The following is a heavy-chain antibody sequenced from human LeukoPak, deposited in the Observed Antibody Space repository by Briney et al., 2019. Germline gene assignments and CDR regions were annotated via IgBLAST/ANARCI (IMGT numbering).Heavy chain of an antibody. CDR2: ISGSGGST. CDR1: GFTFSSYA. V-gene: IGHV3-23*01. J-gene: IGHJ4*02. CDR3: ANVIMSPSDY. Sequence: GGSLRLSCAASGFTFSSYAMSWVRQAPGKGLEWVSAISGSGGSTYYADSVKGRFTISRDNSKNTLYLRMNSLRAEDTAVYYCANVIMSPSDYWGQGTLVTVSS. D-gene: IGHD5/OR15-5a*01.